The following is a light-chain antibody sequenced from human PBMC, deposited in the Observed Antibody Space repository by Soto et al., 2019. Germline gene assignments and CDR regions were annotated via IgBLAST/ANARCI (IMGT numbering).Light chain of an antibody. V-gene: IGLV2-14*01. Sequence: QSALTQPASVSGSPGQSITISCTGTCSDVGGYNYVSWYQQHPGKAPKLVIYDVSNRPSGVSNRFSGSKSGNTASLTISGLQAEDEADYYCSSYTSSNTGVFGGGTKLTVL. J-gene: IGLJ3*02. CDR1: CSDVGGYNY. CDR2: DVS. CDR3: SSYTSSNTGV.